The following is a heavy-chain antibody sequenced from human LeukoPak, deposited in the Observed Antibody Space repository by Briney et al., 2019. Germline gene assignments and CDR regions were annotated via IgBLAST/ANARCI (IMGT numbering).Heavy chain of an antibody. CDR1: GFTFGDYA. V-gene: IGHV3-49*04. D-gene: IGHD3-10*01. Sequence: GGSLRLSCAASGFTFGDYAMSWVRQAPGKGLEWVGVIRYNGYGGTTEYAASVKGRFTISRDDSKSIAYLQMNRLKTEDTAVYYCTRHTYYYGSGSKIDYWGQGTLVTVSS. CDR2: IRYNGYGGTT. J-gene: IGHJ4*02. CDR3: TRHTYYYGSGSKIDY.